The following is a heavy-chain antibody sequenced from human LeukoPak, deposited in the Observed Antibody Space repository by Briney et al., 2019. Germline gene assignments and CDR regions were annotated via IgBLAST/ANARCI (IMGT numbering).Heavy chain of an antibody. CDR1: GFTFSSYS. Sequence: GGSLRLSCAASGFTFSSYSMNWVRQAPGKGLEWVAVISYDGSDEYYADSVKGRFTISRDNSKNTLYLQMNSLRAEDTAVYYCAKPDYGDYDAFDIWGQGTMVTVSS. J-gene: IGHJ3*02. D-gene: IGHD4-17*01. CDR2: ISYDGSDE. V-gene: IGHV3-30*18. CDR3: AKPDYGDYDAFDI.